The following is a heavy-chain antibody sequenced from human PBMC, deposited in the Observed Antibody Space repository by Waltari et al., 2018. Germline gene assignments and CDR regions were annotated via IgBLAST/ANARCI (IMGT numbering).Heavy chain of an antibody. CDR3: ARRGPGAGSYFDY. V-gene: IGHV4-38-2*01. CDR2: IYHSGST. CDR1: GYSISSGYY. Sequence: QVQLQESGPGLVKPSETLSLTCAVSGYSISSGYYWGWIRQPPGKGLEWIGSIYHSGSTYYNPSLKSRVTISVDTSISTAYLQWSSLKASDTAMYYCARRGPGAGSYFDYWGQGTLVTVSS. J-gene: IGHJ4*02. D-gene: IGHD7-27*01.